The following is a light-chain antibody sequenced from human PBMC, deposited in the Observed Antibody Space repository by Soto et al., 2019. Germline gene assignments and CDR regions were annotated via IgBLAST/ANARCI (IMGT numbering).Light chain of an antibody. CDR2: VAS. J-gene: IGKJ4*01. V-gene: IGKV3-15*01. Sequence: EIVMTQSPATLSVSPGERATLSCRASQSVSSNLAWYQQKPGLTPRLLIYVASTRATGVPARFTGSGSGTEFTLTITSLQPEDFAIYYCQQYNNWPLTFGGGTKVEIK. CDR1: QSVSSN. CDR3: QQYNNWPLT.